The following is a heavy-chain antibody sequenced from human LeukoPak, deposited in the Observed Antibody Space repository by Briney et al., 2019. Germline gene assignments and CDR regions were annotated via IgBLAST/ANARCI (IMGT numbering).Heavy chain of an antibody. CDR1: GGTFSSYA. Sequence: ASVKVSCKASGGTFSSYAISWVRQAPGQGLEWMGGIIPIFGTANYAQKFQGRVTITTDESTSTAYMELSSLRSEDTAVYYCAGGVVIIGNYMDVWGKGTTVTVSS. J-gene: IGHJ6*03. CDR2: IIPIFGTA. V-gene: IGHV1-69*05. CDR3: AGGVVIIGNYMDV. D-gene: IGHD3-3*01.